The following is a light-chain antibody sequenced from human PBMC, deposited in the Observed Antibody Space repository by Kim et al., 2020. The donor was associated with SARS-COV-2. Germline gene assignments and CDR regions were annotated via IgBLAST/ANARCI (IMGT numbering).Light chain of an antibody. Sequence: APTKTDKTTCGGDSIGMKSVHGYWKKQGRGPVVVLSYDTDRTSGVRDRCSGSNSGNAATLTISRVEAGDEADYFCQVWDRDNGPPVFGSGTQLTVL. CDR2: YDT. CDR3: QVWDRDNGPPV. J-gene: IGLJ7*01. V-gene: IGLV3-21*04. CDR1: SIGMKS.